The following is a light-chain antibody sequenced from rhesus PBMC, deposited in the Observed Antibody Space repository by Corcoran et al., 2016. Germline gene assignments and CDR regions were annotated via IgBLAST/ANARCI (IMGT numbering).Light chain of an antibody. V-gene: IGKV1S12*01. CDR2: AAS. CDR1: QNIYTN. J-gene: IGKJ4*01. CDR3: QHYYDNPPT. Sequence: DIQMTQSPSALSASVGDRVTISCRASQNIYTNLAWYQQKPGKAPKVLIYAASSLQTGTPSRFSGSGSGTDFTLTISSLQPEDSATYSCQHYYDNPPTFGGGTKVEI.